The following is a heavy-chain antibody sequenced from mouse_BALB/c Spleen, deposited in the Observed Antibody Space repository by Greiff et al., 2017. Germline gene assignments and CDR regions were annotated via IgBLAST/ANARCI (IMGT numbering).Heavy chain of an antibody. J-gene: IGHJ2*01. Sequence: VQLQQPGAELVMPGASVKMSCKASGYTFTDYWMHWVKQRPGQGLEWIGAIDTSDSYTSYNQKFKGKATLTVDESSSTAYMQLSSLTSEDSAVYDCARGAGYFDYWGQGTTLTVSS. CDR1: GYTFTDYW. V-gene: IGHV1-69*01. CDR2: IDTSDSYT. CDR3: ARGAGYFDY.